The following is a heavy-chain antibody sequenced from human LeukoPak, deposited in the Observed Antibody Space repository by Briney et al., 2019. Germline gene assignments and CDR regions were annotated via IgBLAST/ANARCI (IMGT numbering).Heavy chain of an antibody. CDR3: ANGLQGYCSSTSYSNFDY. CDR2: ISGSGGST. D-gene: IGHD2-2*01. V-gene: IGHV3-23*01. Sequence: GGSLRLSCAASGFTFSSYAMSWVRQAPGKGLEWVSAISGSGGSTYDADSVKGRFTISRDNSKNTLYLQMNSLRAEDTAVYYCANGLQGYCSSTSYSNFDYWGQGTLVTVSS. J-gene: IGHJ4*02. CDR1: GFTFSSYA.